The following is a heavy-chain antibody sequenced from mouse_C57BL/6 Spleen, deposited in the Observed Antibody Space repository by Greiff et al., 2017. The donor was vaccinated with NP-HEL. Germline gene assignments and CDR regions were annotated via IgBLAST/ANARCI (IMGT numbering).Heavy chain of an antibody. V-gene: IGHV1-52*01. CDR2: IDPSDSYT. CDR1: GYTFTSYW. CDR3: ARRGIYYGSTPYAMDY. D-gene: IGHD1-1*01. Sequence: QVQLQQSGAELVRPGSSVKLSCKASGYTFTSYWMHWVKQRPIQGLEWIGNIDPSDSYTNYNQKFKGKSTLTVDKSSSTAYMQLSSLTSEDSAVYYCARRGIYYGSTPYAMDYWGQGTSVTVSS. J-gene: IGHJ4*01.